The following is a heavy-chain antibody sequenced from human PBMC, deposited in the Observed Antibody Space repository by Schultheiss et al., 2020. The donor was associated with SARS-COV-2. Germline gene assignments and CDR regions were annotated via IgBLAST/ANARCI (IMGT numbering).Heavy chain of an antibody. CDR3: ARDPGSGGGDRRYDFWSGYSPGYYYYGMDV. Sequence: SVKVSCKASGGTFSSYAISWVRQAPGQGLEWMGGIVPTFQTTNYAQKFQGRVTITADESTKTVYMELSSLRSEDTAVYYCARDPGSGGGDRRYDFWSGYSPGYYYYGMDVWGQGTTVTVSS. D-gene: IGHD3-3*01. CDR1: GGTFSSYA. V-gene: IGHV1-69*13. CDR2: IVPTFQTT. J-gene: IGHJ6*02.